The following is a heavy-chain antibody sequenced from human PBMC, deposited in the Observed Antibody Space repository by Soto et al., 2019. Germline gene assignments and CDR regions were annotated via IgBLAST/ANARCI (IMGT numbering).Heavy chain of an antibody. D-gene: IGHD3-22*01. Sequence: ASVKVSCKASGYTFTSYGITWVRQAPGQGLEWMGWISVYNGNTKYAQKLQGRVTMTTDTFTSTAYMELRSLRSDDTAVYYCARDYYDSSGYYYFDYWGQGTLVTVSS. V-gene: IGHV1-18*01. J-gene: IGHJ4*02. CDR3: ARDYYDSSGYYYFDY. CDR2: ISVYNGNT. CDR1: GYTFTSYG.